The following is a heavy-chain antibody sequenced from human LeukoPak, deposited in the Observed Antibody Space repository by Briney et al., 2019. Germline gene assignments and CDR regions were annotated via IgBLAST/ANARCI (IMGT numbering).Heavy chain of an antibody. CDR1: GFTFSGSA. CDR3: TRRGYYDSSGYGKDY. V-gene: IGHV3-73*01. J-gene: IGHJ4*02. CDR2: IRSKANSYAT. Sequence: PGGSLRLSCAASGFTFSGSAMHWVRQASGKGLEWVGRIRSKANSYATAYAASVKGRLTISRDDSKNTAYLQMNSLKTEDTAVYYRTRRGYYDSSGYGKDYWGQGTLVTVSS. D-gene: IGHD3-22*01.